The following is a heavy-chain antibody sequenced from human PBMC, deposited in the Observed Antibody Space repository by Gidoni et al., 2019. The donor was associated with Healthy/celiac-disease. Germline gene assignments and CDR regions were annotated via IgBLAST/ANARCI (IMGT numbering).Heavy chain of an antibody. Sequence: QVQLQESGPGLVKPSQTLSLTCTVSGGSISSGSYYWSWIRPPAGKGLEWIGRIYTSGSTNYNPSLKSRVTISVDTSKNQFSLKLSSVTAADTAVYYCARDYCSGGSCYQLDYWGQGTLVTVSS. CDR2: IYTSGST. CDR3: ARDYCSGGSCYQLDY. CDR1: GGSISSGSYY. V-gene: IGHV4-61*02. D-gene: IGHD2-15*01. J-gene: IGHJ4*02.